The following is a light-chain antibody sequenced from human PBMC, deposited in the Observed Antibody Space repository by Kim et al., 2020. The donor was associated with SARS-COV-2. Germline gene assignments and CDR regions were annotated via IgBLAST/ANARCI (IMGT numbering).Light chain of an antibody. CDR3: NSRDSSGNRV. CDR2: GKN. J-gene: IGLJ3*02. Sequence: SSELTQDPAVSVALGQTVRITCHGDSLRSYYASWYQQKPGQAPVLVIYGKNNRPSGIPDRFSGSSSGNTASLTITGAQAEDEADYYCNSRDSSGNRVFGG. CDR1: SLRSYY. V-gene: IGLV3-19*01.